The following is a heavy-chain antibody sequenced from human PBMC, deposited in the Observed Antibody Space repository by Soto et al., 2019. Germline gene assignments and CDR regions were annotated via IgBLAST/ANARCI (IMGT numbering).Heavy chain of an antibody. CDR3: ARVRSHWNFGYYHYGLDV. D-gene: IGHD1-7*01. CDR2: ITTITGTA. V-gene: IGHV1-69*01. J-gene: IGHJ6*02. Sequence: QVQLVQSGAEVKKPGSSVKVSCKASGDTSSRYGISWVRQPPGQGLEWMGGITTITGTANYPQTFQDRVTITADESTSTAYMELSSLTSEDTAVYYCARVRSHWNFGYYHYGLDVWGQGTTVTVSS. CDR1: GDTSSRYG.